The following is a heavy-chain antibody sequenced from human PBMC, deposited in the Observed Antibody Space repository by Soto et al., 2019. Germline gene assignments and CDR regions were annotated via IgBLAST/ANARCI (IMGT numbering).Heavy chain of an antibody. CDR3: ARDLYNAMDV. CDR2: INSDGSIT. Sequence: GGSLRLSCAASGFTFSTYWMYWVRQAPGKGLVWVSRINSDGSITRYADTVKGRFTISRDNAKNKLYLQMNSLRAEDTAVYYCARDLYNAMDVWGQGTTVTVSS. V-gene: IGHV3-74*01. J-gene: IGHJ6*02. CDR1: GFTFSTYW.